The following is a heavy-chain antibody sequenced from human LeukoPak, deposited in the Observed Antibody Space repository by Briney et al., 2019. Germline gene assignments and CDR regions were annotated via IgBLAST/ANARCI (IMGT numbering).Heavy chain of an antibody. CDR1: GFTFDDYA. CDR3: AKGVAAAGPGDY. CDR2: ISWKSGSI. D-gene: IGHD6-13*01. Sequence: PGRSLRLSCAASGFTFDDYAMHWVRQAPGKGLEWVSGISWKSGSIGYADSVKGRFTISRDNAKNSLYLQMNSLRAEDTALYYCAKGVAAAGPGDYWGQGTLVTVSS. V-gene: IGHV3-9*01. J-gene: IGHJ4*02.